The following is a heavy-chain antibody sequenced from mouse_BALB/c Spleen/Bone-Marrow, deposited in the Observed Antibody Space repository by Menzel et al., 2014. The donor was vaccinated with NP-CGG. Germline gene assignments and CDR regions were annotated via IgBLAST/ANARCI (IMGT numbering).Heavy chain of an antibody. CDR1: GFTFSSFG. CDR3: ARKGAMITHYYAMDY. D-gene: IGHD2-4*01. CDR2: ISNGSSTI. V-gene: IGHV5-17*02. Sequence: EVKVVESGGGLVQPGGSRKLSCAASGFTFSSFGMHWVRQAPEKGLEWVAYISNGSSTIYYADTVKGRFTISRDNPKNTLFLQMTSLRSEDTAMYYCARKGAMITHYYAMDYRGQGTSVTVSS. J-gene: IGHJ4*01.